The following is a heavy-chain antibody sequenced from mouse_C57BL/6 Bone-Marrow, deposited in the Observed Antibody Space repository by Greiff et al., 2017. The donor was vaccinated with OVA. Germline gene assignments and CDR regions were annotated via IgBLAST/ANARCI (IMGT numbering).Heavy chain of an antibody. CDR3: ARGFLWYFDV. J-gene: IGHJ1*03. CDR2: INPSSGYN. CDR1: GYTFTSYT. V-gene: IGHV1-4*01. Sequence: VQLQQSGAELARPGASVKMSCKASGYTFTSYTMHWVKQRPGQGLEWIGYINPSSGYNKYNQKFKDKATLTADKSSSTAYMQLSSLTSEDSAVYYCARGFLWYFDVWGTGTTVTVSS.